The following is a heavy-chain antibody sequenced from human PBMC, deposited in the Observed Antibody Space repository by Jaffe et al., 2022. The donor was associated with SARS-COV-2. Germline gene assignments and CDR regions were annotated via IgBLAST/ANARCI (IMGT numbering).Heavy chain of an antibody. CDR2: IHYSGST. Sequence: QVQLQESGPGLVKPSETLSLTCTVSGGSISTSISTYYWSWIRQPPGKGLEWIGYIHYSGSTDYNPSLKSRVSMSIDTSRSQFSLKLSSVTAADTAVYYCARVVSYCSSSSCYELYFQHWGQGTLVTVSS. CDR1: GGSISTSISTYY. V-gene: IGHV4-61*01. CDR3: ARVVSYCSSSSCYELYFQH. D-gene: IGHD2-2*01. J-gene: IGHJ1*01.